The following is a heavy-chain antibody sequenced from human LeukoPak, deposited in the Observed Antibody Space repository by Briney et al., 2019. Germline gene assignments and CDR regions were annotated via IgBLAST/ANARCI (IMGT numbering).Heavy chain of an antibody. D-gene: IGHD3-9*01. CDR1: GFTFSSYW. J-gene: IGHJ3*02. Sequence: PGGSLRLSCAASGFTFSSYWMHWVRQAPGKGLVWVSRINSGGSSTSYADSVKGRFTISRDNAKNTLYLQMNSLRAEDTAVYYCARAHDYYDILTGYSYAFDIWGQGTMVTVSS. CDR2: INSGGSST. CDR3: ARAHDYYDILTGYSYAFDI. V-gene: IGHV3-74*01.